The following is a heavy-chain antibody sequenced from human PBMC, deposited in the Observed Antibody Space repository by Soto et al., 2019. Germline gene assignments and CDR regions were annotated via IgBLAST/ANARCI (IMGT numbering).Heavy chain of an antibody. Sequence: ASVKVSCKASGYTFTSHGITWVRQAPGQGLEWMGWISAYKGRTDYAQRVQGRVTMTTDTSTSTAYMELRSLRSDDTAVYYCARGVINDAFDIWRQGTTVTVSS. CDR1: GYTFTSHG. CDR2: ISAYKGRT. D-gene: IGHD3-10*01. V-gene: IGHV1-18*01. J-gene: IGHJ3*02. CDR3: ARGVINDAFDI.